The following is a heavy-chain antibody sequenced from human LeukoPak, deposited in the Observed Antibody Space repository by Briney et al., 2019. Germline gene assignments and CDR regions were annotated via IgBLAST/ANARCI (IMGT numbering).Heavy chain of an antibody. CDR1: GFSFNSHA. Sequence: GRSLRLSCAASGFSFNSHAMHWVRQAPGKGLEWVSIISTDGNNEDYIDSVRGRFTISRDNSKNTLYLQMNSLRAEDTAVYYCARGCASQYCFIIDFWGQGTLVTVSS. D-gene: IGHD2/OR15-2a*01. CDR3: ARGCASQYCFIIDF. J-gene: IGHJ4*02. V-gene: IGHV3-30*03. CDR2: ISTDGNNE.